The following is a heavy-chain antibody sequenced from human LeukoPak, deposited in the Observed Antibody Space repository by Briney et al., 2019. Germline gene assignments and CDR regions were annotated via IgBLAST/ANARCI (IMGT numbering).Heavy chain of an antibody. D-gene: IGHD6-13*01. CDR2: IIPIFGTA. CDR3: ARVPSAAGYCFDY. V-gene: IGHV1-69*13. Sequence: GASVKVSCKASGGTFSSYAISWVRQAPGQGLEWMGGIIPIFGTANYAQKFQGRVTITADESTSTAYMELSSLRSEDTAVYYCARVPSAAGYCFDYWGQGTLVTVSS. J-gene: IGHJ4*02. CDR1: GGTFSSYA.